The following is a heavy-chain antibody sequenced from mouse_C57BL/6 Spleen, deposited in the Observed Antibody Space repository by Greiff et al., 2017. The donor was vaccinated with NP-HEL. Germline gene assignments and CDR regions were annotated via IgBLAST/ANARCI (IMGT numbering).Heavy chain of an antibody. J-gene: IGHJ2*01. CDR2: INPGSGGT. D-gene: IGHD1-1*01. V-gene: IGHV1-54*01. Sequence: VQLQQSGAELVRPGTSVKVSCKASGYAFTNYLIEWVKQRPGQGLEWIGVINPGSGGTNYNEKFKGKATLTADKSSSTAYMQLSSLTSEDSAVYFCARLGFNYYGSSYGYFDYWGQGTTLTVSS. CDR1: GYAFTNYL. CDR3: ARLGFNYYGSSYGYFDY.